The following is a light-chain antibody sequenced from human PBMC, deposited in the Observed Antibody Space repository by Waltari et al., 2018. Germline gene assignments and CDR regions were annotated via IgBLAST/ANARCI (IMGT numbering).Light chain of an antibody. CDR3: QQYGSFPT. V-gene: IGKV3-20*01. Sequence: ETVLKQSPGTLSLSPGQRATLSCRSSQSVPSNFLAWSQQKPGQAPRLLIFGISSRATGIPYRFSGSGSGTDFTLTISRLEPEDSAVYYCQQYGSFPTFGQGTRLEIK. CDR2: GIS. J-gene: IGKJ5*01. CDR1: QSVPSNF.